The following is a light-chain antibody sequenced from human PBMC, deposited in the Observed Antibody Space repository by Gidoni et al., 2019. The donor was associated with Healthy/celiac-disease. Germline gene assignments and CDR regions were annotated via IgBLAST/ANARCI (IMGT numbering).Light chain of an antibody. V-gene: IGKV3-20*01. CDR1: QSVSSSY. Sequence: EIVLTQSPGTLSLSPGERATLSCRASQSVSSSYLAWYQQKPGLAPRLLIYGASSRATGIPDMFSGSVSGTDFTLTLSRLVPVDFAVYYCQQYGSSPSFGPGTKVDIK. CDR2: GAS. CDR3: QQYGSSPS. J-gene: IGKJ3*01.